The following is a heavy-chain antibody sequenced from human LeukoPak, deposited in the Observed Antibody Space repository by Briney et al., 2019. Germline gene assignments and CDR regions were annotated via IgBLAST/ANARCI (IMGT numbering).Heavy chain of an antibody. D-gene: IGHD6-13*01. J-gene: IGHJ4*02. CDR3: ARDGSIAAAGTLDY. Sequence: ASVKVSCKASGYTFTGYYIHWVRQAPGQGLEWMGWINPNSGGTNYAQKFQGRVTMTRDTSISTAYMELSRLRSDDTAVYYCARDGSIAAAGTLDYWGQGTLGTVSS. V-gene: IGHV1-2*02. CDR2: INPNSGGT. CDR1: GYTFTGYY.